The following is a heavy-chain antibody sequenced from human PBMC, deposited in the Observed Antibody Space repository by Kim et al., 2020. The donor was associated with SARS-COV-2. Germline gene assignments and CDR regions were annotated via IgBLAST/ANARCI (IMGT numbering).Heavy chain of an antibody. D-gene: IGHD3-16*02. CDR3: ARGSIDSNWFDP. CDR1: GGSISSYY. J-gene: IGHJ5*02. V-gene: IGHV4-59*13. CDR2: IYYSGST. Sequence: SETLSLTCTVSGGSISSYYWSWIRQPPGKGLEWIAYIYYSGSTNYNPSLKSRVTISVDTSKNQFSLKLTSVTAADTAVYYCARGSIDSNWFDPWGQGTLVTVSS.